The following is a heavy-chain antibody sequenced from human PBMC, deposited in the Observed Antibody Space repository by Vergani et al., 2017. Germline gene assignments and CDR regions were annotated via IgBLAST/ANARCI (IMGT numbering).Heavy chain of an antibody. V-gene: IGHV3-9*01. CDR3: AKADTAMELPGFCFDY. D-gene: IGHD5-18*01. Sequence: EVQLVESGGGLVQPGRSLRLSCAASGFTFDDYAMHWVRQAPGKGLEWVSGISWNSGSIGYADSVKGRFTISRDNAKNSLYLQMNSLRAEDTALYYCAKADTAMELPGFCFDYWGQGTLVTVSS. CDR2: ISWNSGSI. CDR1: GFTFDDYA. J-gene: IGHJ4*02.